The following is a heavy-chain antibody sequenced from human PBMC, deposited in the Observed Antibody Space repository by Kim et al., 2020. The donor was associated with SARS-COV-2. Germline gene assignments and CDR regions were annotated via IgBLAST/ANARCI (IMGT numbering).Heavy chain of an antibody. CDR3: ARVGGEMATLGLDY. CDR1: GGSISSSNW. CDR2: IYHSGST. V-gene: IGHV4-4*02. Sequence: SETLSLTCAVSGGSISSSNWWSWVRQPPGKGLEWIGEIYHSGSTNYNPSLKSRVTISVDKSKNQFSLKLSSVTAADTAVYYCARVGGEMATLGLDYWGQGTLVTVSS. D-gene: IGHD3-16*01. J-gene: IGHJ4*02.